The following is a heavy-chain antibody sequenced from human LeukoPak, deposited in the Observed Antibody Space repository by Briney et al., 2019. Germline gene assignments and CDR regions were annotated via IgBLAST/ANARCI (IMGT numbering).Heavy chain of an antibody. CDR2: IDWDDDK. CDR1: GFSLSTSGMC. Sequence: ESGPALVKPTQTLTLTCTLSGFSLSTSGMCVSWIRQPPGKALEWLALIDWDDDKYYSTSLKTRLTISKDTSKNQVVLTMTNMDPVDTATYYCARTGYSSGWYWFDPWGQGTLVTVSS. CDR3: ARTGYSSGWYWFDP. J-gene: IGHJ5*02. V-gene: IGHV2-70*01. D-gene: IGHD6-19*01.